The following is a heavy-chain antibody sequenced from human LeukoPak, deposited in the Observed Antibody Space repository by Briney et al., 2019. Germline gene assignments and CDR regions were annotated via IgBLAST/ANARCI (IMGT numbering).Heavy chain of an antibody. CDR2: IYHSGST. D-gene: IGHD6-6*01. CDR1: GGSISTYY. Sequence: PSETLSLTCTVSGGSISTYYWNWIRQPPGKGLEWIGYIYHSGSTNYNPSLQSRVTISVDTSKNQFSLNLNSVTAADTAVYYCARGGAARRHFLNWGQGTLVTVSS. V-gene: IGHV4-59*01. J-gene: IGHJ1*01. CDR3: ARGGAARRHFLN.